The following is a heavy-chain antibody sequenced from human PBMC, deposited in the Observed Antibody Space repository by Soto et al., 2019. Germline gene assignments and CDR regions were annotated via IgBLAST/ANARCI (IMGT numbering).Heavy chain of an antibody. J-gene: IGHJ4*02. CDR2: IKTKPNSYAT. V-gene: IGHV3-73*01. CDR1: GFSFSGSN. D-gene: IGHD3-10*01. Sequence: EVQLVESGGGLVQPGGSLKLSCAASGFSFSGSNMHWVRQASGKGLEWIGRIKTKPNSYATEYAASVKGRFTISRDDEKNTAYLQMNSLKTEDTAVYYCFGRHSQTQVVDYWGQGTLVTVSS. CDR3: FGRHSQTQVVDY.